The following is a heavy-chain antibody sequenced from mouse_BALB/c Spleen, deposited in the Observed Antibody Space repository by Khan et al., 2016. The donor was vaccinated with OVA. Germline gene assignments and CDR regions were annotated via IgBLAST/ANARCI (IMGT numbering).Heavy chain of an antibody. CDR1: GFTFSTYG. V-gene: IGHV5-6*01. CDR3: ARLAYYYNSEGFAY. CDR2: ISSGGRYT. J-gene: IGHJ3*01. D-gene: IGHD1-1*01. Sequence: EVELVESGGDLVKPGGSLKLSYAASGFTFSTYGMSWVRQTPDKRLEWVATISSGGRYTYYPDNVKGRFTISRDNAKNTLYLQMSSLKSEDTAMYYCARLAYYYNSEGFAYWGQGTLVTVSA.